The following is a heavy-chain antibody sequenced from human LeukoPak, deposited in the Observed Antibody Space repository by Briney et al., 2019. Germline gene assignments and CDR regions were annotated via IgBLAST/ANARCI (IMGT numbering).Heavy chain of an antibody. V-gene: IGHV3-30*02. Sequence: GGSLRLSCAASGFTFSSYGMHWVRQAPGKGLEWVAFIRFDGINKYYADSVKGRFTISRDNSQNTLYLQMNSLRAEDTAVYYCAKDLRRYYYGSGSYTTLDYWGQGTLVTVSS. CDR3: AKDLRRYYYGSGSYTTLDY. CDR2: IRFDGINK. J-gene: IGHJ4*02. D-gene: IGHD3-10*01. CDR1: GFTFSSYG.